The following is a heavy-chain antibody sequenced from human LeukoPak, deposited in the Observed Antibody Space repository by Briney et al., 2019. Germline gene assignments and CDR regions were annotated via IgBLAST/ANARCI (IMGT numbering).Heavy chain of an antibody. CDR3: ARELPRIPMIMITFGGVIGY. CDR2: INAGNGNT. J-gene: IGHJ4*02. D-gene: IGHD3-16*02. CDR1: GYTFTSYA. V-gene: IGHV1-3*01. Sequence: ASVKVSCKASGYTFTSYAMHWVRQAPGQRLEWMGWINAGNGNTKYSQKFQGRVTITRDTSASTAYMELSSLRSEDTAVYCCARELPRIPMIMITFGGVIGYWGQGTLVTVSS.